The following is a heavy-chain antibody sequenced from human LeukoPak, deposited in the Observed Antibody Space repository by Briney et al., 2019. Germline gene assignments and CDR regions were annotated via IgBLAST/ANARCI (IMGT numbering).Heavy chain of an antibody. Sequence: PSETLPLTCTVSGGSISSYYWSWIRQPPGKGLEWIGYIYYSGSTNYNPSLKSRVTMSVDTSKNQFSLKLSSVTAADTAVYYCARDSQSGQLVLSDSYYYMDVWGKGTTVTISS. J-gene: IGHJ6*03. D-gene: IGHD6-13*01. CDR1: GGSISSYY. CDR2: IYYSGST. V-gene: IGHV4-59*12. CDR3: ARDSQSGQLVLSDSYYYMDV.